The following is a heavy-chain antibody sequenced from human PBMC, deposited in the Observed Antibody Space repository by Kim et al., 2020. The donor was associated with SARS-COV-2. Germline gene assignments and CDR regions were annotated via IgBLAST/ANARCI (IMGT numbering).Heavy chain of an antibody. CDR2: ISGSGSSK. Sequence: GGSLRLSCAASGLTFRSYEMNWVRQAPGKGLEWVSYISGSGSSKYFADSVKGRFTISRDNAKDSLYLQMHGLRAEDTAVYYCAREVVVSPDAFDIWGQGTMVTVSS. V-gene: IGHV3-48*03. CDR3: AREVVVSPDAFDI. J-gene: IGHJ3*02. CDR1: GLTFRSYE. D-gene: IGHD3-22*01.